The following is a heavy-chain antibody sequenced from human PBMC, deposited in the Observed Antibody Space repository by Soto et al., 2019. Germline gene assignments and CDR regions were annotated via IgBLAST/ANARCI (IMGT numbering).Heavy chain of an antibody. J-gene: IGHJ4*02. V-gene: IGHV4-30-2*01. CDR1: GDSISSGGYS. Sequence: QLQLQESGSGLVKPSQTLSLTCVVSGDSISSGGYSWNWIRQPPGKGLEWIGHTFHSGGTLYNPSLDSRVTISVDKSKNQFSLRLTSVTAADTAVYYCARDSLSGYYFDYWGQGTLVTVSS. D-gene: IGHD3-22*01. CDR3: ARDSLSGYYFDY. CDR2: TFHSGGT.